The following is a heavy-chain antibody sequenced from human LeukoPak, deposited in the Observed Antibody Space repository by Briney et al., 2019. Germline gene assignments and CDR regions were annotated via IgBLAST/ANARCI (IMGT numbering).Heavy chain of an antibody. D-gene: IGHD2-15*01. Sequence: GGSLRLSCAASGFTFSNAWMSWVRQAPGKGLEWVGRIKSKTDGGTTDYAAPVKGRFTISRDDSKNTLYLQMNSLKTEDTAAYYCTTGEYCSGGSCYVPGAFDIWGQGTMVTVSS. CDR2: IKSKTDGGTT. CDR3: TTGEYCSGGSCYVPGAFDI. V-gene: IGHV3-15*01. J-gene: IGHJ3*02. CDR1: GFTFSNAW.